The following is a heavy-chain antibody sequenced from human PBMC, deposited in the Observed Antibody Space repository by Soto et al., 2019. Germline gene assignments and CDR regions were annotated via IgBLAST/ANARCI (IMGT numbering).Heavy chain of an antibody. Sequence: GCPGIGCAVAGYTCRNHWMHWVRQAPGKGLEWVSRMNSDGSIINYKDSVEGRFTVSRDNAKNTLYLQMNSLRVEDTAVYYCATAEVDYWGPGTLVTVSS. J-gene: IGHJ4*02. CDR2: MNSDGSII. CDR3: ATAEVDY. V-gene: IGHV3-74*01. CDR1: GYTCRNHW.